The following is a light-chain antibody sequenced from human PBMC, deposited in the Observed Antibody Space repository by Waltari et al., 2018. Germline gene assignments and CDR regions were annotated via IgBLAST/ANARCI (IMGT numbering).Light chain of an antibody. CDR1: SGDLGTYHS. Sequence: QSALTQPASVSGSPGQSTTISCTATSGDLGTYHSVSWYRQYPGAAPKLIIYDVSNRPSEISDRFSGSKSGNTASLTISGLQAEDEAVYYCTSYRGSTSLVFGGGTKLTV. J-gene: IGLJ2*01. CDR2: DVS. CDR3: TSYRGSTSLV. V-gene: IGLV2-14*01.